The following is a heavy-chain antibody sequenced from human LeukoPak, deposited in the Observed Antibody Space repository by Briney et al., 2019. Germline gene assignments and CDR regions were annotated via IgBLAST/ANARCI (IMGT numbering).Heavy chain of an antibody. CDR2: IYPGDPDT. J-gene: IGHJ6*02. V-gene: IGHV5-51*01. CDR3: ARGSLSSGWYHYGMDV. Sequence: GESLKISCKGSGYSFTSYWIGWVRQMPGKGLEWMGIIYPGDPDTRYSPSFQGQVTISADKSISTAYLQWSSLKASDTAMYYCARGSLSSGWYHYGMDVWGQGTTVTVSS. D-gene: IGHD6-19*01. CDR1: GYSFTSYW.